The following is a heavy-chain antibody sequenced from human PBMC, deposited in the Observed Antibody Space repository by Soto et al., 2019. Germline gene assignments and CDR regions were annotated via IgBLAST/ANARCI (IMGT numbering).Heavy chain of an antibody. CDR1: GFSLSTSGMC. V-gene: IGHV2-70*11. CDR3: ARIRLEGCSSWPDEFDY. J-gene: IGHJ4*02. Sequence: GSGPTLGNPTQTLTLTCTFSGFSLSTSGMCVSWIRQPPGKALEWLARIDWDDDKYYSTSLKTRLTISKDTSKNQVVLTMTNMDPVDTATYYCARIRLEGCSSWPDEFDYWGQGTLVTVSS. D-gene: IGHD6-13*01. CDR2: IDWDDDK.